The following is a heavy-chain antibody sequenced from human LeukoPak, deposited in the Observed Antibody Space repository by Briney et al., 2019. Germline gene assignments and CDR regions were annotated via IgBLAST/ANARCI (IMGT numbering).Heavy chain of an antibody. V-gene: IGHV4-4*02. CDR3: ARGEGYSSGWYGKNYFDY. J-gene: IGHJ4*02. Sequence: PSETLSLTCAISGGSISSSNWWSWVRQPPGKGLEWIGEIYHSGSTNYNPSLKSRVTISVDRSKNQFSLKLSSVTAADTAVYYCARGEGYSSGWYGKNYFDYWGQGTLVTVSS. CDR2: IYHSGST. CDR1: GGSISSSNW. D-gene: IGHD6-19*01.